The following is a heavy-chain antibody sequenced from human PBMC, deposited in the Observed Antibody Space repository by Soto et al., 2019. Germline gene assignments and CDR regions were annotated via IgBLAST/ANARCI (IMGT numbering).Heavy chain of an antibody. V-gene: IGHV4-31*03. CDR3: ATWTDYGDYPGGY. J-gene: IGHJ4*02. D-gene: IGHD4-17*01. CDR1: GGSISSGGYY. CDR2: IYYSGST. Sequence: LSLTCTVSGGSISSGGYYWSWIRQHPGKGLEWIGYIYYSGSTYYNPSLKSRVTISVDTSKNQFSLKLSSVTAADTAVYYCATWTDYGDYPGGYWGQGTLVTVSS.